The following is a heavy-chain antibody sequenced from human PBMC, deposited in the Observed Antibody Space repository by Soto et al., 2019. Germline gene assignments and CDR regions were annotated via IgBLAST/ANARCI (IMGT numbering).Heavy chain of an antibody. V-gene: IGHV3-30*18. J-gene: IGHJ4*02. D-gene: IGHD3-22*01. Sequence: GGSLRLSCAASGFTFSSYGMHWVRQAPGKGLEWVAVISYDGSNKYYADSVKGRFTISRDNSKNTLYLQMNSLRAEDTAVYYCAKDPNYYDSSSYLDYWGQGTLVTVSS. CDR1: GFTFSSYG. CDR2: ISYDGSNK. CDR3: AKDPNYYDSSSYLDY.